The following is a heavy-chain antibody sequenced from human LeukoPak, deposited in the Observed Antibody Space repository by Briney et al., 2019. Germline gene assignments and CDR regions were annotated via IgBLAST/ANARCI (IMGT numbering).Heavy chain of an antibody. J-gene: IGHJ4*02. CDR3: ARGVYSGSYYCFDY. Sequence: PSQTLSLTCTVSGGSISSGSYYWSWIRQPAGKGLEWIGRIYTSGSTNYNPSLKSRVTISVDTSKNQFSLKLSSVTAADTAVYYCARGVYSGSYYCFDYWGQGTLVTVSS. CDR2: IYTSGST. V-gene: IGHV4-61*02. D-gene: IGHD1-26*01. CDR1: GGSISSGSYY.